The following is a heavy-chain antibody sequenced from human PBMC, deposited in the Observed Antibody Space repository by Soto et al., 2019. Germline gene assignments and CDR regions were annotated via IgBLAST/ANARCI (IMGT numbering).Heavy chain of an antibody. CDR3: ARVRAVPGMGVGYHYYYGMDV. V-gene: IGHV1-46*01. Sequence: ASVKVSCKASGYTFTSYYMHWVRQAPGQGLEWMGIINPSGGSTSYAQKFQGRVTMTRDTSTSTVYMEPSSLRSEDTAVYCCARVRAVPGMGVGYHYYYGMDVWGQGTTVPVSS. CDR2: INPSGGST. D-gene: IGHD6-19*01. CDR1: GYTFTSYY. J-gene: IGHJ6*02.